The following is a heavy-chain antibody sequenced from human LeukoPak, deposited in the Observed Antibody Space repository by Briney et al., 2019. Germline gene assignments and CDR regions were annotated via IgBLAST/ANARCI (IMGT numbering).Heavy chain of an antibody. CDR1: GFTFSNYW. D-gene: IGHD5-12*01. J-gene: IGHJ4*02. CDR3: ARPYDSNRDHSGYGY. CDR2: INQDGSEE. Sequence: PGGSLRLSCATSGFTFSNYWMSWVRQAPGKRLEWVANINQDGSEEYYVDSVRGRFTISRDNAKSSLYLQMNSLRAEDTAVYYCARPYDSNRDHSGYGYWGRGTLVTVSS. V-gene: IGHV3-7*02.